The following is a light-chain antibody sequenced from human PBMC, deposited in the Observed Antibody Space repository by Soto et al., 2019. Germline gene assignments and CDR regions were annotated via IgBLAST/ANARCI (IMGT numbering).Light chain of an antibody. J-gene: IGKJ2*03. CDR1: QDINVY. CDR2: SGS. CDR3: QHAYVAPYS. Sequence: DIQMTQSPSSVSASLGDTVTITCRASQDINVYLNWYQQKPGEVPKLLIYSGSTLHSGVPSRFTGSGSETDFTLTIRSLQPEDFATYYCQHAYVAPYSFGKGTKVDI. V-gene: IGKV1-39*01.